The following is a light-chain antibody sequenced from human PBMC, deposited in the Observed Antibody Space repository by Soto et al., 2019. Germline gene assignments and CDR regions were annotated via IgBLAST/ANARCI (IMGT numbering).Light chain of an antibody. J-gene: IGLJ3*02. CDR1: SGSVSTSYY. Sequence: QTVVTQEPSFSVSPGRTVTLTCGLSSGSVSTSYYPSWYQQTPGQPPRTLIYSTNTRSSGVPDRFSGSILGNKAALTITGAQAVDESDYYCVLYMGSGISVFGGGTKLTVL. CDR2: STN. V-gene: IGLV8-61*01. CDR3: VLYMGSGISV.